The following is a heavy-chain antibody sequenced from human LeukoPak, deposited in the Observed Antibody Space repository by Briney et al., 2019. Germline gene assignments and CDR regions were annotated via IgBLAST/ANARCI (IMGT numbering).Heavy chain of an antibody. J-gene: IGHJ4*02. CDR3: AKADCSSASCYIDY. CDR1: GFTFDDYA. V-gene: IGHV3-9*03. CDR2: ISWNSGSI. Sequence: PGRSLRLSCAASGFTFDDYAMHWVRQAPGKGLEWVSGISWNSGSIGYADSVKGRFTISRDNAKNSLYLQMNSLRPEDMALYYCAKADCSSASCYIDYWGQGTLVTVSS. D-gene: IGHD2-2*02.